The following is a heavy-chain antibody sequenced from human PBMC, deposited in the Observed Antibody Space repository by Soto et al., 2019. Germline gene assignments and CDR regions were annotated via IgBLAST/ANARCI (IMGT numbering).Heavy chain of an antibody. V-gene: IGHV3-23*01. CDR3: AKDPYYDSSGYYYENWYSDL. CDR1: GFTFSSYA. CDR2: ISGSGGST. Sequence: EVQLLESGGGLVQPGGSLRLSCAASGFTFSSYAMSWVRQAPGKGLEWVSAISGSGGSTYYADSVKGRFTISRDNSKNPLYLQMNSLRAEDRAVYYCAKDPYYDSSGYYYENWYSDLRGRGTLVTVSS. J-gene: IGHJ2*01. D-gene: IGHD3-22*01.